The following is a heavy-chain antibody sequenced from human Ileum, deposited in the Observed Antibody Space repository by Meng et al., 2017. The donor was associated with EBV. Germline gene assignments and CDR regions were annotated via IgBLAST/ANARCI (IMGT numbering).Heavy chain of an antibody. Sequence: LESAPGMVKTSWALSLTCTCPGGSISSSYWNRVRQSPGKGLEWIGRISHSGSTNYNPSLQSRVTISVDTSKNQVSLKLSSVTPADTAVYYCAMRKVEMRAITPDNWLDPWGQGTLVTVSS. CDR2: ISHSGST. CDR3: AMRKVEMRAITPDNWLDP. J-gene: IGHJ5*02. CDR1: GGSISSSY. V-gene: IGHV4-59*01. D-gene: IGHD2-21*01.